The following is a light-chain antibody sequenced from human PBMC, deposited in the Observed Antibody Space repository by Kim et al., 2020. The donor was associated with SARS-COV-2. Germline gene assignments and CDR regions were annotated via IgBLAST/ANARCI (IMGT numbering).Light chain of an antibody. CDR1: QSVSS. V-gene: IGKV3-11*01. J-gene: IGKJ4*01. Sequence: EIVLTQSPVTLSLSPGERATLSCRASQSVSSLAWYQQKPGQAPRLLIYDVSNRATGIPARFSGSGSGTDFTLTISSLEPEDFAVYFCQQRTIWPPVPTFGGGTKVDIK. CDR3: QQRTIWPPVPT. CDR2: DVS.